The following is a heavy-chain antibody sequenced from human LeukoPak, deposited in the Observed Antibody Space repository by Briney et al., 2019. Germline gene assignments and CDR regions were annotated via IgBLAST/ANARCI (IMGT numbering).Heavy chain of an antibody. Sequence: GGSLRLSCAASGFTFSSYAMHWVRQAPGKGLERVAVISYDGSNKYYADSVKGRFTISRDNSKNTLYLQMNSLRAEDTAVYYCARDSFLSVAGTTDYYGMDVWGQGTTVTVSS. D-gene: IGHD6-19*01. CDR3: ARDSFLSVAGTTDYYGMDV. CDR1: GFTFSSYA. V-gene: IGHV3-30-3*01. J-gene: IGHJ6*02. CDR2: ISYDGSNK.